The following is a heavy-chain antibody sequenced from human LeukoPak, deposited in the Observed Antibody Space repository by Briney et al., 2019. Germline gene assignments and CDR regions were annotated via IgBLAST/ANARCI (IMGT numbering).Heavy chain of an antibody. CDR1: GYTFTSYG. CDR2: ISAYNGNT. D-gene: IGHD2-15*01. V-gene: IGHV1-18*01. Sequence: ASVKVSCKASGYTFTSYGISWVRQAPGQGLEWMGWISAYNGNTNYAQKLQGRVTMTTDTSTSTAYMELRSLRSDDTAVYYCARGYCSGGSCYCPGYWGQGTLVIVSS. J-gene: IGHJ4*02. CDR3: ARGYCSGGSCYCPGY.